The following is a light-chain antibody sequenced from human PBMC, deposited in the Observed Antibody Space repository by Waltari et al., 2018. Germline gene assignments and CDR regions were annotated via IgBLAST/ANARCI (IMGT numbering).Light chain of an antibody. Sequence: SPDLTQPSPVPVSPGQTARITCSGDMLQKKYTRCFQQKPGQAPVLVLYQDSARPSGIPERFSGSSSGTTVTLTISGAQVEDEADYYCYSTTDNNLGVFGPGTRVTVL. CDR3: YSTTDNNLGV. CDR2: QDS. CDR1: MLQKKY. V-gene: IGLV3-27*01. J-gene: IGLJ1*01.